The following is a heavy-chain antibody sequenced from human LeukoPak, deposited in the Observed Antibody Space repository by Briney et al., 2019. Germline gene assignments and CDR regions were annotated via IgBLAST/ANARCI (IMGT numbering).Heavy chain of an antibody. CDR1: GFTFSSYA. Sequence: GRSLRLSCAASGFTFSSYAMHWVRQAPGKGLERVAVISYDGSNKYYADSVKGRFTISRDNAKNSLYLQMNSLRAEDTAVYYCASGFGGYSGYDGVNWGQGTLVTVSS. CDR3: ASGFGGYSGYDGVN. V-gene: IGHV3-30-3*01. CDR2: ISYDGSNK. J-gene: IGHJ4*02. D-gene: IGHD5-12*01.